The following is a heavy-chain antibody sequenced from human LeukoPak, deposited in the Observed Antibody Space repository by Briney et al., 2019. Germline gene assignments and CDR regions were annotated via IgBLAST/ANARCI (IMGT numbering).Heavy chain of an antibody. CDR2: INWKGGSK. CDR1: GFTLDDYG. CDR3: ARALSDYVDYYYYYYMDV. V-gene: IGHV3-20*04. D-gene: IGHD4-17*01. J-gene: IGHJ6*03. Sequence: RPGXXXXXSCAXSGFTLDDYGMSWVRQAPGKGLEWVCGINWKGGSKEYVDYVKGRFTISRDNAKNSLYLQMNSLRTEDTALYYCARALSDYVDYYYYYYMDVWGKGTTVTVSS.